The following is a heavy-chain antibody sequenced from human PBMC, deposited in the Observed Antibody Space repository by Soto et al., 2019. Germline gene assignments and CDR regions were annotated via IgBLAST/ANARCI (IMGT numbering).Heavy chain of an antibody. CDR1: GYTLSGFY. V-gene: IGHV1-2*02. CDR3: ASAAVTVTAGLDF. CDR2: INPNSGGT. J-gene: IGHJ4*02. Sequence: GSVKVSCKASGYTLSGFYMHWVLQAPGQGLEWMGWINPNSGGTKSAEKFQGRVTMTRDTSISTAYMELSRLTSDDTAVYYCASAAVTVTAGLDFWGQGTQVTVS. D-gene: IGHD6-19*01.